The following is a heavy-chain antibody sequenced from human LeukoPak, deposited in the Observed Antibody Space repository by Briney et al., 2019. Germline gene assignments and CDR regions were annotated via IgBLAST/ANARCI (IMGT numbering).Heavy chain of an antibody. CDR1: DYTFSSFS. CDR3: PRDRSTSRYYHGMDA. J-gene: IGHJ6*02. D-gene: IGHD2-2*01. V-gene: IGHV3-21*01. Sequence: EGSLRLSCAASDYTFSSFSMRWVRQAPGKGLLWVAGISSRGANIYYADSVKGRFAIPRDNATNSLYLEMNSLRSEDTAVYYCPRDRSTSRYYHGMDAWGPGTTVTVS. CDR2: ISSRGANI.